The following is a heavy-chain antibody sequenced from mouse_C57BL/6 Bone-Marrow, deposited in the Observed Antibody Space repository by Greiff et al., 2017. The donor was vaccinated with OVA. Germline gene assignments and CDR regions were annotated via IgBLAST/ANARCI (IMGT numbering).Heavy chain of an antibody. CDR1: GFTFSSYG. J-gene: IGHJ4*01. CDR3: ARQVRSYAMDY. D-gene: IGHD1-1*01. Sequence: EVQLVESGGDLVKPGGSLKLSCAASGFTFSSYGMSWVRQTPDKRLEWVATISSGGSYTYYPDSVKGRFTISRDNAKNTLYLQMSSLKSGDTAMYYCARQVRSYAMDYWGQGTSVTVSS. V-gene: IGHV5-6*01. CDR2: ISSGGSYT.